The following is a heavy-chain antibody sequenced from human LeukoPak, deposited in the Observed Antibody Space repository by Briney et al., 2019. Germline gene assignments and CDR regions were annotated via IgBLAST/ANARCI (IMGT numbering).Heavy chain of an antibody. CDR3: ARGCKQLAPYYYYGMDV. CDR1: GGTFSSYA. D-gene: IGHD6-13*01. V-gene: IGHV1-69*13. J-gene: IGHJ6*02. CDR2: IIPIFGTA. Sequence: EASVTVSCTASGGTFSSYAISWVRQAPGQGLEWMGGIIPIFGTANYAQKFQGRVTITADESTSTAYMELSSLRSEDTAVYYCARGCKQLAPYYYYGMDVWGQGTTVTVPS.